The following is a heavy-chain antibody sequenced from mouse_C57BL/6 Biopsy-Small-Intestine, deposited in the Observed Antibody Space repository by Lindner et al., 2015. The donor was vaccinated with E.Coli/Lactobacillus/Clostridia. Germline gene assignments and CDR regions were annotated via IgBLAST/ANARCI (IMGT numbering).Heavy chain of an antibody. Sequence: VQLQESGAELMKPGASVKLSCKATGYTFTGYWIEWVKQRPGHGLEWIGEILPGSVSTNYNERFKGKATFTADTSSNTAYMQLSSLTTEDSAIYYCAKSPELGRTNYWGRRHHSHSLL. CDR2: ILPGSVST. V-gene: IGHV1-9*01. CDR3: AKSPELGRTNY. J-gene: IGHJ2*01. CDR1: GYTFTGYW. D-gene: IGHD4-1*01.